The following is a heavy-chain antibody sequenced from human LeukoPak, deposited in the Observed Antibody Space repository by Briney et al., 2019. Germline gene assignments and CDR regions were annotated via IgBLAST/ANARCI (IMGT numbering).Heavy chain of an antibody. CDR3: AKGFSWYGYGMDV. Sequence: PGGPLRLSCAASGFTFSSYAMSWVRQAPGKGLEWVSAISSSGGSTYYADSVKGRFTISRDTSKNTLYMQMNSLRAEDTAVYYCAKGFSWYGYGMDVWGLGTTVTVSS. CDR1: GFTFSSYA. D-gene: IGHD6-13*01. CDR2: ISSSGGST. V-gene: IGHV3-23*01. J-gene: IGHJ6*02.